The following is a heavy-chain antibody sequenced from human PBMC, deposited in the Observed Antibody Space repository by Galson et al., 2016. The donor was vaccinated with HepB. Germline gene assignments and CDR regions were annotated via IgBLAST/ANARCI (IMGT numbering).Heavy chain of an antibody. CDR2: ISHSSSFT. CDR1: GFTFSDFY. CDR3: ARGRAPKTLDTFDI. Sequence: SLRLSCAASGFTFSDFYMTWMRRAPGKSLEWVSYISHSSSFTDYADSVKGRFIISRDSVRNSLFLQMSSLRAEDTALYFCARGRAPKTLDTFDIWGQGTMVTVSS. J-gene: IGHJ3*02. V-gene: IGHV3-11*06.